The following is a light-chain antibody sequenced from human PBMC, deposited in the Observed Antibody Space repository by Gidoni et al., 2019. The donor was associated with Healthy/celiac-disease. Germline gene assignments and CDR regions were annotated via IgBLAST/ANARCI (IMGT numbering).Light chain of an antibody. J-gene: IGKJ4*01. CDR2: GAS. CDR1: QGVSSN. Sequence: IVMTQSPATLSVSPGERATLSCRASQGVSSNLAWYQQKPGQAPKLLIYGASTRATGIPARFSGSGSGTEFTLTISSLQSEDFAVYYCQQYNNYPLTFGGGTKVEIK. CDR3: QQYNNYPLT. V-gene: IGKV3-15*01.